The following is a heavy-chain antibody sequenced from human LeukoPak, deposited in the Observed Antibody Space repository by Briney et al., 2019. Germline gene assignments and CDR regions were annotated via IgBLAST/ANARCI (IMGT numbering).Heavy chain of an antibody. Sequence: SETLSLTCTVSGGSISSSSHYWGWIRQPPGKGLERIGSIYYSGSTYYNPSLKSRVTISVDTSENQFSLKLSSVTAADTAVYYCARGETNVLRYFDWENWGQGTLVTVSS. CDR3: ARGETNVLRYFDWEN. J-gene: IGHJ4*02. V-gene: IGHV4-39*07. CDR1: GGSISSSSHY. D-gene: IGHD3-9*01. CDR2: IYYSGST.